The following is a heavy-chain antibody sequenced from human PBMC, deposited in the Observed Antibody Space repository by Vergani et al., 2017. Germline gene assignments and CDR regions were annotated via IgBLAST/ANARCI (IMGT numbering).Heavy chain of an antibody. V-gene: IGHV3-48*01. CDR3: ARDRYDFWRGRPARVDY. D-gene: IGHD3-3*01. Sequence: EVQLVESGGGLVQPGGSLRLSCAASGFTFSSYSMHWVRQAPGKGLEGVSYISSSSSTIYYADSLKGRFTISRDNAKNSLYLQMNSLRAEDTAVYYCARDRYDFWRGRPARVDYWGQGTLVTVSS. CDR2: ISSSSSTI. CDR1: GFTFSSYS. J-gene: IGHJ4*02.